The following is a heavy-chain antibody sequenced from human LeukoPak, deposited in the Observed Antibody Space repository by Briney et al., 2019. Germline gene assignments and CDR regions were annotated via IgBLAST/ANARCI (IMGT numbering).Heavy chain of an antibody. CDR3: ARLMYYYGSEKIPVWFDP. CDR1: GGSLSGYY. V-gene: IGHV4-34*01. D-gene: IGHD3-10*01. CDR2: INHSGST. J-gene: IGHJ5*02. Sequence: PSETLSLTCAVDGGSLSGYYWSWIRQPPGKGLEWIGEINHSGSTNYNPSLKSRVTISVDTSKNQFSLNLSSVTAADTAVYYCARLMYYYGSEKIPVWFDPWGQGTLVTVSS.